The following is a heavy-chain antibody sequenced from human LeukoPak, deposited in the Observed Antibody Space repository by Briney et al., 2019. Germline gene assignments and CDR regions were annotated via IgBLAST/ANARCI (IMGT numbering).Heavy chain of an antibody. Sequence: GRFTISRDNTKNSLYLQMNSLRAEDTALYYCARDDIAATGMAFDYWGQGTLVTVSS. CDR3: ARDDIAATGMAFDY. J-gene: IGHJ4*02. D-gene: IGHD6-13*01. V-gene: IGHV3-11*06.